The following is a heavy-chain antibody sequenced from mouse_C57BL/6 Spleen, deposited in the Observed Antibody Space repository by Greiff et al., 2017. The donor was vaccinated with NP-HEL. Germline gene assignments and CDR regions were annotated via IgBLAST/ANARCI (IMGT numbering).Heavy chain of an antibody. CDR2: IDPEDGET. V-gene: IGHV14-2*01. CDR3: ARGDSLFAY. J-gene: IGHJ3*01. Sequence: VQLQQSGAELVKPGASVKLSCTASGFNIKDYYMHWVKQRTEQGLEWIGRIDPEDGETKYAPKFQGKATLTADTSSNTAYLQLSSLTSEDTAVYYCARGDSLFAYWGQGTLVTVSA. CDR1: GFNIKDYY. D-gene: IGHD2-13*01.